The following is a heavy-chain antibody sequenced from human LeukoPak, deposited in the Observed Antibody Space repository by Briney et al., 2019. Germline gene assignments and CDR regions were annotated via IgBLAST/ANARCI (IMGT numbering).Heavy chain of an antibody. Sequence: GGSLRLSCAASGFTFSGYAIHWVRQASGKGLEWVGRIRSKTNNYATAYAASVKGRFTISRDDSKNTAYLQMNSLKTEDTAVYYCMSYPSEIAVAGKDWGQGTLATVSS. CDR3: MSYPSEIAVAGKD. D-gene: IGHD6-19*01. V-gene: IGHV3-73*01. J-gene: IGHJ4*02. CDR1: GFTFSGYA. CDR2: IRSKTNNYAT.